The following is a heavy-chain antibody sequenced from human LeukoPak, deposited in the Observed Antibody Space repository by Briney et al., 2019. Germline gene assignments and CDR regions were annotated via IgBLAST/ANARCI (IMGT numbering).Heavy chain of an antibody. CDR2: ISNSGSAK. Sequence: GGSLRLSCAASGFTFSSYAMNWVRQAPGKGLEWISYISNSGSAKYYADSVKGRFTISRDNAKNSLYLQMNSLRAEDTAIYYCARDPNGDYDFDYWGQGTLVTVSS. V-gene: IGHV3-48*03. D-gene: IGHD4-17*01. CDR3: ARDPNGDYDFDY. CDR1: GFTFSSYA. J-gene: IGHJ4*02.